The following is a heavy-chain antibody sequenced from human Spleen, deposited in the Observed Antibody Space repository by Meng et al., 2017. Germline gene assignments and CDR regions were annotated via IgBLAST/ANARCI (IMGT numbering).Heavy chain of an antibody. Sequence: GSLRLSCAVYGGSFSGYYWSWIRQPPGKGLEWIGEINHSGSTNYNPSLKSRVTISVDTSKNQFSLKLSSVTAADTAVYYCARYSSGSGYFDYWGQGTLVTVSS. D-gene: IGHD6-19*01. V-gene: IGHV4-34*01. CDR2: INHSGST. CDR3: ARYSSGSGYFDY. J-gene: IGHJ4*02. CDR1: GGSFSGYY.